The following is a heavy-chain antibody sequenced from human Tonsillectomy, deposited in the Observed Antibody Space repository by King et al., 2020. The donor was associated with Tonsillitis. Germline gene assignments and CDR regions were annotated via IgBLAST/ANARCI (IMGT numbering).Heavy chain of an antibody. CDR1: GGTFSSYA. D-gene: IGHD1-1*01. Sequence: VQLVESGAEVKKPGSSVKVSCKASGGTFSSYALSWVRQAPGQGLEWMGRIIPILGVTNYAQKFQGRVTITADKSTSTAYMELNSLRSEDTAVYYCAREATGTTRDYWGQGTLVTVSS. V-gene: IGHV1-69*09. CDR3: AREATGTTRDY. J-gene: IGHJ4*02. CDR2: IIPILGVT.